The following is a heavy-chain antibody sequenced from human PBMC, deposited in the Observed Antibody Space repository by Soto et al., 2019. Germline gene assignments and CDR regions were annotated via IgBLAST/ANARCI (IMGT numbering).Heavy chain of an antibody. J-gene: IGHJ4*02. D-gene: IGHD5-12*01. CDR2: MYTDASSA. Sequence: PGGSLRLSCAASGLTFGSYWMHWVRQAPGKGLVWVSRMYTDASSATYADSVKGRFTISRDNAKNTLFLQIDSLRTEDTAVYYCVRGNSGYGNFDYWGEGTLVTSPQ. V-gene: IGHV3-74*01. CDR1: GLTFGSYW. CDR3: VRGNSGYGNFDY.